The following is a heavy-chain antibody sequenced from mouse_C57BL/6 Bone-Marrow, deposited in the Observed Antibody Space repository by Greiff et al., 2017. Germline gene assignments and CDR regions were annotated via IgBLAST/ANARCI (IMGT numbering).Heavy chain of an antibody. J-gene: IGHJ3*01. CDR1: GYTFTDYN. Sequence: EVQLQQSGPELVKPGASVKMSCKASGYTFTDYNMHWVKQSHGKSLEWIGYINPNNGGTSYNQKFKGKATLTVYKSSSTAYMELRSLTSEDSAVYYCARERFYYYGFAYWGQGTLVTVSA. CDR3: ARERFYYYGFAY. D-gene: IGHD1-1*01. V-gene: IGHV1-22*01. CDR2: INPNNGGT.